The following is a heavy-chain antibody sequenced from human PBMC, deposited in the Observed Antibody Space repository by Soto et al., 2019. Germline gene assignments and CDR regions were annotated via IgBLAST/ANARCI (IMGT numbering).Heavy chain of an antibody. V-gene: IGHV1-18*01. D-gene: IGHD2-15*01. CDR3: ARVRYICSGGSCYKNWFDP. Sequence: ASVKVSCKASGYTFTSYGISWVRQAPGQGLEWMGWISAYNGNTNYAQRLQGRVTMTTDTSTSTAYMELRSLRSDDTAVYYCARVRYICSGGSCYKNWFDPWGQGTLVTVSS. CDR1: GYTFTSYG. J-gene: IGHJ5*02. CDR2: ISAYNGNT.